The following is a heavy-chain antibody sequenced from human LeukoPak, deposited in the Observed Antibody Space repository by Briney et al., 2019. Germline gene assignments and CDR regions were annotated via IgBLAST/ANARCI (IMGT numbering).Heavy chain of an antibody. D-gene: IGHD3-3*01. J-gene: IGHJ6*02. Sequence: GGSLRLSCATSGFTFSRYAMSWVRQAPGKGLEWVSGISWNSGSIGYADTVKGRLTISRDNAKNSLYLQMNSLRAEDTALYYCAKDIGYDLYYYGMDVWGQGTTVTVSS. CDR2: ISWNSGSI. V-gene: IGHV3-9*01. CDR3: AKDIGYDLYYYGMDV. CDR1: GFTFSRYA.